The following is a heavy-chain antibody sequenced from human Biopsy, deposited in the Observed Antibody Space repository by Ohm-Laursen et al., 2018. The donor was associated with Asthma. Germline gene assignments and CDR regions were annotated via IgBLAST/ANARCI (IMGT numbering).Heavy chain of an antibody. V-gene: IGHV3-53*01. CDR1: GFTVSRDH. CDR3: ARGYGGSFFSGSFDI. Sequence: SLRLSCTASGFTVSRDHMFWVRQAPGKGLEWVSVIYSGGTSHTADSVRGRFTISRDFSKNTLHLQMHSLRVEDTAVYYCARGYGGSFFSGSFDIWGQGTMVTVSS. J-gene: IGHJ3*02. CDR2: IYSGGTS. D-gene: IGHD4-23*01.